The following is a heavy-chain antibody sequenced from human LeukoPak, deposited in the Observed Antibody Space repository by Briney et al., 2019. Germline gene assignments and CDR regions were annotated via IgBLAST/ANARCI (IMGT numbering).Heavy chain of an antibody. Sequence: SETLSLTCTVSGGSISSYYWSWIRQPPGKGLEWIGYIYYSGSTNYNPSLKSRVTISVDTSKNQFSLKLSSVTAADTAVYYCARIGHEDYYFDYWGQGTPVTVSS. J-gene: IGHJ4*02. CDR2: IYYSGST. V-gene: IGHV4-59*01. CDR1: GGSISSYY. CDR3: ARIGHEDYYFDY.